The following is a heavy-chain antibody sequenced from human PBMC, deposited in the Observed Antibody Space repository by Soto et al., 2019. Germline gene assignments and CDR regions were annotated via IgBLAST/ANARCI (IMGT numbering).Heavy chain of an antibody. V-gene: IGHV3-21*01. CDR3: AREGFGTIFGVARLYYFDY. Sequence: EVQLVESGGGLVKPGGSLRLSCAASGFTFSSYSMNWVRQAPGKGLEWVSSISSSSSYIYYADSVKGRFTISRDNAKNSLYLQMNSLRAEDTAVYYCAREGFGTIFGVARLYYFDYWGQGTLVTVSS. D-gene: IGHD3-3*01. J-gene: IGHJ4*02. CDR2: ISSSSSYI. CDR1: GFTFSSYS.